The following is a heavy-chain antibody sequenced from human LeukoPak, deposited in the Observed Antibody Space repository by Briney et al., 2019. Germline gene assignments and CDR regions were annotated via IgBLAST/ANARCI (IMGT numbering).Heavy chain of an antibody. CDR3: AKGDYDYYYYYGMDV. D-gene: IGHD3-16*01. V-gene: IGHV3-23*01. J-gene: IGHJ6*02. CDR2: ISGSGGST. CDR1: GFTFSSYA. Sequence: PGGSLRHSCAASGFTFSSYAMSWVRQAPGKGLEWVSAISGSGGSTYYADSVKGRFTISRDNSKNTLYLQMNSLRAEDTAVYYCAKGDYDYYYYYGMDVWGQGTTVTVSS.